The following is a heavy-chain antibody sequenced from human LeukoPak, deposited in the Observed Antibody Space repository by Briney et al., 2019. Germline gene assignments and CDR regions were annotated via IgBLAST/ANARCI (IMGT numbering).Heavy chain of an antibody. CDR1: GGSISSYY. J-gene: IGHJ4*02. CDR2: IYYSGST. Sequence: SETLSLTCTVSGGSISSYYWSWIRQPPGKGLEWIGYIYYSGSTNYNPSLKSRVTISVDTSKNQFSLKLSSVTAADTAVYYCARDRPGGSSLDYWGQGALVTVSS. V-gene: IGHV4-59*01. D-gene: IGHD6-13*01. CDR3: ARDRPGGSSLDY.